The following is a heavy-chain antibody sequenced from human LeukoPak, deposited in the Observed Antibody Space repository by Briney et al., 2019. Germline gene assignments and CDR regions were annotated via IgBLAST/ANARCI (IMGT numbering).Heavy chain of an antibody. CDR2: IIPIFGTA. CDR1: GYTFTSYD. J-gene: IGHJ4*02. Sequence: ASVKVSCKASGYTFTSYDINWVRQATGQGLEWMGGIIPIFGTANYAQKFQGRVTITADESTSTAYMELSSLRSEDTAVYYCARGIAALHSRDYWGQGTLVTVSS. V-gene: IGHV1-69*13. D-gene: IGHD6-13*01. CDR3: ARGIAALHSRDY.